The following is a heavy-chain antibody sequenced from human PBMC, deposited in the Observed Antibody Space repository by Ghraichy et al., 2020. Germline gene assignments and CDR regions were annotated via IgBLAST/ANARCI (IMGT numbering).Heavy chain of an antibody. CDR3: TLGGPKYSSSWYSSLYYYYYMDV. CDR1: GFTFSGSA. V-gene: IGHV3-73*01. D-gene: IGHD6-13*01. J-gene: IGHJ6*03. Sequence: GSLRLSCAASGFTFSGSAMHWVRQASGKGLEWVGRIRSKANSYATAYAASVKGRFTISRDDSKNTAYLQMNSLKTEDTAVYYCTLGGPKYSSSWYSSLYYYYYMDVWGKGTTVTVSS. CDR2: IRSKANSYAT.